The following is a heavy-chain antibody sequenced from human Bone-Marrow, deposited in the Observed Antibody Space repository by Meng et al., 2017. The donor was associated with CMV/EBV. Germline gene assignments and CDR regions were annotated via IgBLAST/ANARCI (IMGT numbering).Heavy chain of an antibody. CDR2: MNPNSGNT. CDR1: GYTFTSYD. J-gene: IGHJ5*02. Sequence: ASVKVSCKASGYTFTSYDINWVRQATGQGLEWMGWMNPNSGNTGYAQKFQGRVTMTRDTSISTAYMELSRLRSDDTAVYYCARYNWNYGSWDPWGQGTLVTVSS. V-gene: IGHV1-8*02. CDR3: ARYNWNYGSWDP. D-gene: IGHD1-7*01.